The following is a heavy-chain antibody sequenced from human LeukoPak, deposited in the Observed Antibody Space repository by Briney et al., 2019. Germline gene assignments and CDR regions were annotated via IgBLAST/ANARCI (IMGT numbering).Heavy chain of an antibody. Sequence: SETLSLTCTVSGGSISSYYWSWIRQPPGKGLEWIGYIYYSGSTNYNPSLKSRVTISVDTSKNQFSLKLSSVTAADTAVYYCARDRYYYDSSGYQHWYFDLWGRGTLVTVSP. CDR1: GGSISSYY. D-gene: IGHD3-22*01. CDR2: IYYSGST. J-gene: IGHJ2*01. CDR3: ARDRYYYDSSGYQHWYFDL. V-gene: IGHV4-59*01.